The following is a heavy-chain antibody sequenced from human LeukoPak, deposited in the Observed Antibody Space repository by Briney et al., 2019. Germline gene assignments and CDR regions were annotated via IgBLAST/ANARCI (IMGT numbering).Heavy chain of an antibody. Sequence: GGSLRLSCAASGFTFSTYGMSWVRQAPGMGLEWVSTISGSGGRTYYADSVKGRFTISRDNSKNTLYLQMNSLRAEDTAVYYCAKAEGLHYGSGIYWGQGTLATVSS. CDR1: GFTFSTYG. V-gene: IGHV3-23*01. J-gene: IGHJ4*02. CDR2: ISGSGGRT. D-gene: IGHD3-10*01. CDR3: AKAEGLHYGSGIY.